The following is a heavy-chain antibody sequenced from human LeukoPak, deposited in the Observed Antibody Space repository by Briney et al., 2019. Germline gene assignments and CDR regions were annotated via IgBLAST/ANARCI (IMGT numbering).Heavy chain of an antibody. V-gene: IGHV5-51*01. CDR2: IYPGDSDT. CDR3: ANLAYCSSTSCARAFDI. J-gene: IGHJ3*02. D-gene: IGHD2-2*01. CDR1: GYSVTSYW. Sequence: GESQKISCKGSGYSVTSYWIGWVRQMPGKGLEWMGIIYPGDSDTRYSPSFQGQVTISADKSISTAYLQWSSLKASDTAMYYCANLAYCSSTSCARAFDIWGQGTMVTASS.